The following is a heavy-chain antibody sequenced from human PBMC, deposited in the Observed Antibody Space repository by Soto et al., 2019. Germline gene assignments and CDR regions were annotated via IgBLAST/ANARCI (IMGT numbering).Heavy chain of an antibody. D-gene: IGHD3-3*01. CDR1: GFTFSSYS. CDR3: ARDRRDTIFGVVIRGDYYYYYGMDV. J-gene: IGHJ6*02. V-gene: IGHV3-48*02. Sequence: GGSLRLSCAASGFTFSSYSMNWVRQAPGKGLEWVSYISSSSSTIYYADSVKGRFTISRDNAKNSLYLQMNSLRDEDTAVYYCARDRRDTIFGVVIRGDYYYYYGMDVWGQGTTVTVSS. CDR2: ISSSSSTI.